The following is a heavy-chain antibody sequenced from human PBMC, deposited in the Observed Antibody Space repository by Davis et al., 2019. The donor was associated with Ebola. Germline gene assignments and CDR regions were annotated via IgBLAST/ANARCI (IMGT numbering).Heavy chain of an antibody. CDR2: ISYDSSSD. CDR1: GFSFNNFA. Sequence: GESLKISCVGSGFSFNNFALHWVRQAPGRGLEWVALISYDSSSDDYVGSVKGRFTISRDNSKNTLYLQMDGLTTADTAVYYCVKDTNRWFRTISYFDFWGQGTLVSVSS. D-gene: IGHD2-15*01. J-gene: IGHJ4*01. V-gene: IGHV3-30*18. CDR3: VKDTNRWFRTISYFDF.